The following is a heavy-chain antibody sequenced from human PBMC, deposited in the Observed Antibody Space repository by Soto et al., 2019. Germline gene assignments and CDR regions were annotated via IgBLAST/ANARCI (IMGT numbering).Heavy chain of an antibody. V-gene: IGHV4-34*01. CDR1: GGSFSGYY. Sequence: SETLSLTCAVYGGSFSGYYWSWIRQPPGKGLEWIGEINHSGSTNYNPSLKSRVTISVDTSKNQFSLKLSSVTAADTAVYYCARGRLSEDIVVVVAAENLPFDYWGQGTLVTVSS. CDR3: ARGRLSEDIVVVVAAENLPFDY. D-gene: IGHD2-15*01. CDR2: INHSGST. J-gene: IGHJ4*02.